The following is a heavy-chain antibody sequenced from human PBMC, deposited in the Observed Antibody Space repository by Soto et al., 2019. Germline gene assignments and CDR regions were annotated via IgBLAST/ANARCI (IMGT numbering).Heavy chain of an antibody. V-gene: IGHV3-73*01. J-gene: IGHJ4*02. Sequence: PGGSLRLSCAASGFTFSGSAMHWVRQSSGKGLEWVGRIRSKANSYATAYAASVKGRFTISRDDSKNTAYLQMNSLKTEDTAVYYCTRHPDYYDSSGYPDYWGQGTLVTVSS. CDR1: GFTFSGSA. CDR3: TRHPDYYDSSGYPDY. D-gene: IGHD3-22*01. CDR2: IRSKANSYAT.